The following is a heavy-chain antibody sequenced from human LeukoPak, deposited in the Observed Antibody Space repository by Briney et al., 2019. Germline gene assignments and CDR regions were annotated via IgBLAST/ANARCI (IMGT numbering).Heavy chain of an antibody. D-gene: IGHD3-10*01. CDR2: ISGSGSIT. J-gene: IGHJ4*02. V-gene: IGHV3-23*01. CDR1: GFTFNNYA. Sequence: PGGSQSLSCVSSGFTFNNYAMNWVRQAPGKGLEWVSSISGSGSITYYADSVKGRFTISRDTSKNTLWLQMNSLRVDDTALYYCAKSLGGDYGSGSYYVVFDSWGQGTLVTVSS. CDR3: AKSLGGDYGSGSYYVVFDS.